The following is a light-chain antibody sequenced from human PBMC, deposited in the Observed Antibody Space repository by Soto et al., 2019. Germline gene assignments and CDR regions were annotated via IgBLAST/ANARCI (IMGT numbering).Light chain of an antibody. V-gene: IGKV1-9*01. CDR2: TAS. CDR3: LQLKRYPLT. CDR1: EGISSY. J-gene: IGKJ4*01. Sequence: IQLTQSPSSLSASVGDRVAITCRASEGISSYLAWYQEKPGKVPKLLIDTASTLQNGVPSRFGGSGSGTDFTLTISSLQPEDFATYYCLQLKRYPLTFGGGTKV.